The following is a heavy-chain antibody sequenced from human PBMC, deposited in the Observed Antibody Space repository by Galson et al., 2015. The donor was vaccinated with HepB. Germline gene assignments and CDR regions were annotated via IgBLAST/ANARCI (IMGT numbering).Heavy chain of an antibody. V-gene: IGHV3-21*01. J-gene: IGHJ5*02. CDR3: ARDLWAYAIAVAGTRWFDP. Sequence: SLRLSCAASGFTFSSYSMNWVRQAPGKGLEWVSSISSSSSYIYYADSVKGRFTISRDNAKNSLYLQMNSLRAEDTAVYYCARDLWAYAIAVAGTRWFDPWGQGTLVTVSS. CDR2: ISSSSSYI. D-gene: IGHD6-19*01. CDR1: GFTFSSYS.